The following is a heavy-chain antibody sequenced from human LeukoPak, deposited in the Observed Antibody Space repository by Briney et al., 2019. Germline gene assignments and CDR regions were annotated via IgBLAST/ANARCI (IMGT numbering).Heavy chain of an antibody. Sequence: ASVKVSCKASGGTFSSYAISWVRQAPGQGLEWMGRIIPIFGTANYAQKFQGRVTITADKSTSTAYMELSSLRSGDTAVYYCARDRDSSGTWDYWGQGTLVTVSS. D-gene: IGHD3-22*01. CDR2: IIPIFGTA. CDR3: ARDRDSSGTWDY. CDR1: GGTFSSYA. V-gene: IGHV1-69*06. J-gene: IGHJ4*02.